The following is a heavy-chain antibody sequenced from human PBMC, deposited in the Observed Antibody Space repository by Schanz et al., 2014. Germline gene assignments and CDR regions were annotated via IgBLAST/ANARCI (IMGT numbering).Heavy chain of an antibody. CDR3: VRDSFFAFDY. V-gene: IGHV3-48*01. J-gene: IGHJ4*02. Sequence: EVQLVESGGGLVQPGGSLRLSCTASGFSVGNKYMNWVRQAPGKGLVWVSRINGDGSRTAYADSVKGRFTMSRDNAKNSVFLQMNSLRAEDTAVYYCVRDSFFAFDYWGQGTLVTVSS. CDR1: GFSVGNKY. D-gene: IGHD3-3*01. CDR2: INGDGSRT.